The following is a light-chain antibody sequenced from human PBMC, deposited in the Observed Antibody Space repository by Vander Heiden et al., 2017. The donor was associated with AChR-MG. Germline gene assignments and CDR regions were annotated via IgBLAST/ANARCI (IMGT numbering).Light chain of an antibody. CDR1: QSVGGY. J-gene: IGKJ1*01. CDR2: ETF. V-gene: IGKV3-11*01. CDR3: QLHSI. Sequence: EIVLTQSPATLSLSPGERATLSCRASQSVGGYLAWDQQKPGQAPSLIIYETFNRATGIQDRFSGSGSGTDFTLTINSIEPEDFEGYDGQLHSIFGHGTRVDIK.